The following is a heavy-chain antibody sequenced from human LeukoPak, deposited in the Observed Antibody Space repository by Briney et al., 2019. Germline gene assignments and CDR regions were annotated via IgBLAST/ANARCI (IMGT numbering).Heavy chain of an antibody. J-gene: IGHJ4*02. Sequence: PGGSLRLSCAASGFTFSSYGMHWVRQAPGKGLEWVAVMSYDGSNTYYADSVKGRFTISRDNSKNTLSLQMNSLRAEDTAVYYCAKDHDSSGYYPSYFDNWGQGTLVTVSS. CDR2: MSYDGSNT. CDR3: AKDHDSSGYYPSYFDN. CDR1: GFTFSSYG. V-gene: IGHV3-30*18. D-gene: IGHD3-22*01.